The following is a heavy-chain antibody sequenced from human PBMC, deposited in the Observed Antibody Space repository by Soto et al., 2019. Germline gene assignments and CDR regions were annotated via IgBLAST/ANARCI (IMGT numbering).Heavy chain of an antibody. D-gene: IGHD3-22*01. CDR1: GYTFTNFA. Sequence: GASVKVSCKASGYTFTNFAMHWVRQAPGQRLEWMGWINAGNGNTKYSQKFQGRVTITRDTSASTAYMELSSLRSEDTAVYYCARPPYYYDGSGYDYWGQGTLVTVSS. J-gene: IGHJ4*02. CDR3: ARPPYYYDGSGYDY. V-gene: IGHV1-3*01. CDR2: INAGNGNT.